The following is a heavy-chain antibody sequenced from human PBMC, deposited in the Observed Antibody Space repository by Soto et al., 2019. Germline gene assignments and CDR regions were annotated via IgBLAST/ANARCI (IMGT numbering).Heavy chain of an antibody. V-gene: IGHV3-23*01. CDR1: GFTSSNYA. Sequence: EVELLESGGGLVRPGGSLRLSCAASGFTSSNYAMSWVRQSPGKGLEWLSSIRGSGETTYYADSVKGRVTISRDNDKNTLYLQINSLTAGDTAVYYCAKGGTTTNIILDSWGPGTPVTVSA. CDR3: AKGGTTTNIILDS. J-gene: IGHJ4*02. D-gene: IGHD1-1*01. CDR2: IRGSGETT.